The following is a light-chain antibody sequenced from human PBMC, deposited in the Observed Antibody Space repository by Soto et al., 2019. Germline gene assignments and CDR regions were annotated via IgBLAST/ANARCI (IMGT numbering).Light chain of an antibody. CDR1: QSISGF. Sequence: IQITQSPSALASSGGDRATITCRASQSISGFLNWYQQKPGKAPKNLIYAASSLQTGVPSTFSGSGSGTDFTLTINSLQPEDFATYYCQQTYTTPWTFGQGTKVDI. J-gene: IGKJ1*01. CDR3: QQTYTTPWT. V-gene: IGKV1-39*01. CDR2: AAS.